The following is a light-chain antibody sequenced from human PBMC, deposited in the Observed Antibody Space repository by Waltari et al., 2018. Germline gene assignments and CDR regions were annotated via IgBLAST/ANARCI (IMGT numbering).Light chain of an antibody. J-gene: IGKJ4*01. V-gene: IGKV1-5*03. CDR3: QHYNNYPPT. CDR2: KAS. CDR1: QSISTW. Sequence: DIQMTQSPSILSASVGDTFTITCRTSQSISTWLAWYQQKPGKAPKLLLSKASILESGVPSRFSGSGSGTEFTLTINSLQPDDFATFYCQHYNNYPPTFGGGTKVEIK.